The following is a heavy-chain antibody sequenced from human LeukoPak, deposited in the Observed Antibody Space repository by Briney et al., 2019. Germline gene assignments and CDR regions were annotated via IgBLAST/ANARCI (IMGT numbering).Heavy chain of an antibody. CDR2: FDPEDGET. Sequence: GASVKVSCKVSGYTLTELSMHWVRQAPGKGLEWMGGFDPEDGETIYAQKFQGGVTMTEDTSTDTAYMELSSLRSEDTAVYYCATSHTRYSSGWYLEDWGQGTLVTVSS. J-gene: IGHJ4*02. D-gene: IGHD6-19*01. CDR1: GYTLTELS. CDR3: ATSHTRYSSGWYLED. V-gene: IGHV1-24*01.